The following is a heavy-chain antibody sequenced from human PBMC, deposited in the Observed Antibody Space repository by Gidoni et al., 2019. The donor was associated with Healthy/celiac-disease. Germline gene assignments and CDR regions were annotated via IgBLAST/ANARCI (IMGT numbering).Heavy chain of an antibody. V-gene: IGHV3-30-3*01. Sequence: QVQLVESGGGVVQPGRSLRLSCSYSGFTFSSDAMQWARQAPGKGLEWVAVISYDGSNKYYADSVKGRFTISRDNSKNTLYLQMNSLRAEDTAVYYCARDTHQGGDAFDIWGQGTMVTVSS. CDR1: GFTFSSDA. J-gene: IGHJ3*02. CDR3: ARDTHQGGDAFDI. D-gene: IGHD3-16*01. CDR2: ISYDGSNK.